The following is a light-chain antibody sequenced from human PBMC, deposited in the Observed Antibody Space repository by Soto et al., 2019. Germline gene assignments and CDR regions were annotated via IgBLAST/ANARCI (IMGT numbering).Light chain of an antibody. CDR1: QDISNY. J-gene: IGKJ2*01. CDR2: DAS. Sequence: DIQMTQSPSSLSASVGDRVTITCQASQDISNYLNWYQQKPGKAPKLLIYDASNLETGVPSRFSGSGSGTDFTLTISSLQPEDSATYYCHQTYNTLYTFGQGTKVDIK. CDR3: HQTYNTLYT. V-gene: IGKV1-33*01.